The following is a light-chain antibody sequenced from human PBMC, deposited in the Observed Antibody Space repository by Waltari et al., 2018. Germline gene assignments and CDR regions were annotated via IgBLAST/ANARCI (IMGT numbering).Light chain of an antibody. J-gene: IGKJ2*01. CDR3: QQRSNWPYT. CDR1: QTVRTY. CDR2: DAP. V-gene: IGKV3-11*01. Sequence: EIVLTQSPATLSLSPGGRATLSCRASQTVRTYLAWYQQKHGQAPRLLICDAPSRATGIPAKFSGSGSGTDFTLTVSNLEPEDFAIYYCQQRSNWPYTFGQGTRVEIK.